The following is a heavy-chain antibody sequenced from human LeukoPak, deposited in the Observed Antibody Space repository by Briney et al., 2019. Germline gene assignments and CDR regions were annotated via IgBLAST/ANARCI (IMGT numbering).Heavy chain of an antibody. CDR1: GFTFSSYS. CDR3: ARAPAMILRPNYMDV. V-gene: IGHV3-21*06. D-gene: IGHD3-3*01. Sequence: GGSLRLSCAASGFTFSSYSLNWVRQAPGKGLEWVSFISSSSSYIYYADSMKGRFTISRDDAKSSLYLQMNSLRAEDTAVYYCARAPAMILRPNYMDVWGKGTTVTVSS. J-gene: IGHJ6*03. CDR2: ISSSSSYI.